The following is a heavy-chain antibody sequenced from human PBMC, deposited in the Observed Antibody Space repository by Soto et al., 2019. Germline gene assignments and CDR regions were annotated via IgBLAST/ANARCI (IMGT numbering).Heavy chain of an antibody. D-gene: IGHD6-19*01. CDR1: GFTFTSSA. CDR3: AALTPSSSPFDY. J-gene: IGHJ4*02. CDR2: TVVGSGNT. Sequence: ASVKVSCKASGFTFTSSAVKWVRQARGQRLEWIGWTVVGSGNTNYAQKFQERVTITRDMSTSTAYMELSSLRSEDTAVYYCAALTPSSSPFDYWGQGTLVTVSS. V-gene: IGHV1-58*01.